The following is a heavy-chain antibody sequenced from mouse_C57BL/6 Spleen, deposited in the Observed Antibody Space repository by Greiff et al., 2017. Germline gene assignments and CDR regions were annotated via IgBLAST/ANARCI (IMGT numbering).Heavy chain of an antibody. CDR1: GFTFTDYY. J-gene: IGHJ3*01. Sequence: EVQLVESGGGLVQPGGSLSLSCAASGFTFTDYYMSWVRQPPGKALEWLGFIRNKANGYTTEYSASVKGRFTISRDNSQSILYPQMNALRAEDSATYYCASLHYYGSSYGFAYWGQGTLVTVSA. CDR3: ASLHYYGSSYGFAY. V-gene: IGHV7-3*01. D-gene: IGHD1-1*01. CDR2: IRNKANGYTT.